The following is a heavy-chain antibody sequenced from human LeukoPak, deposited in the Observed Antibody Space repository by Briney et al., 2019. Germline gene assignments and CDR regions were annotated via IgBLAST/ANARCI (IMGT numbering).Heavy chain of an antibody. J-gene: IGHJ6*03. V-gene: IGHV3-53*01. CDR2: IYSGGST. CDR1: GFTVSSNY. Sequence: PGGSLRLSCAASGFTVSSNYMSWVRQAPGKGLEWVSVIYSGGSTYYADSVKGRFTISRDNSKNTLYLQMNSLRAEDTAVYYCARDVPPYCSGGSCYSLDYMDVWGKGTTVTISS. CDR3: ARDVPPYCSGGSCYSLDYMDV. D-gene: IGHD2-15*01.